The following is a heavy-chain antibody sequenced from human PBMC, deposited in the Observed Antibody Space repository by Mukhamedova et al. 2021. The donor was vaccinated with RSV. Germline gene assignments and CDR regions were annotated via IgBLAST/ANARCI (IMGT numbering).Heavy chain of an antibody. V-gene: IGHV3-9*01. CDR2: ISWNSGSI. CDR3: AKVLRGYYFLFAFDI. D-gene: IGHD3-22*01. J-gene: IGHJ3*02. Sequence: VSGISWNSGSIGYADSVKGRFTISRDNAKNSLYLQMNSLRAEDTALYYCAKVLRGYYFLFAFDIWGQGTMVTVPS.